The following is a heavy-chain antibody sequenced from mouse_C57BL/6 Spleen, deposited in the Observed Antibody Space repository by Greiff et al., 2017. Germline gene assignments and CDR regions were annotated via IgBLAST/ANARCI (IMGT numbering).Heavy chain of an antibody. J-gene: IGHJ3*01. CDR1: GFTFSDYG. CDR2: ISSGSSTI. Sequence: DVQLVESGGGLVKPGGSLKLSCAASGFTFSDYGMHWVRQAPEKGLEWVAYISSGSSTIYYADTVKGRFTISRDTAKNTLFLQMTSLRSEDTAMYYCARDYYGSRFAYWGQGTLVTVSA. D-gene: IGHD1-1*01. CDR3: ARDYYGSRFAY. V-gene: IGHV5-17*01.